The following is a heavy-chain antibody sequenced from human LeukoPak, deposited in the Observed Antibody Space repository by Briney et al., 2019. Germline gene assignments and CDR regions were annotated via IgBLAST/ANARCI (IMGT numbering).Heavy chain of an antibody. CDR2: IKQDGSDK. V-gene: IGHV3-7*04. D-gene: IGHD3-22*01. J-gene: IGHJ4*02. CDR1: GFKFSTYW. CDR3: ARVLHKRNYDSTTYYGY. Sequence: GGSLRLSCVASGFKFSTYWMSWVRQAPGKGLEWVANIKQDGSDKYYVDSVKGRFTISRDNTKNSLYLQMNSLRAEDTAVYYCARVLHKRNYDSTTYYGYWGQGTLVTVSS.